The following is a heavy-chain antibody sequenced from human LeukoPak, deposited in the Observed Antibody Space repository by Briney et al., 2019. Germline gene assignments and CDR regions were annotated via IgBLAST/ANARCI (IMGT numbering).Heavy chain of an antibody. D-gene: IGHD3-16*01. CDR2: ISAYNGNT. V-gene: IGHV1-18*01. CDR1: GYTFTSYG. Sequence: ASVKVSCKASGYTFTSYGIIWVRQAPGQGLEWMGWISAYNGNTNYAQKLQGRVTMTTDTSTSTAYMELRSLRSDDTAVYYCARDPGRGSYYYYGMDVWGQGTTVTVSS. J-gene: IGHJ6*02. CDR3: ARDPGRGSYYYYGMDV.